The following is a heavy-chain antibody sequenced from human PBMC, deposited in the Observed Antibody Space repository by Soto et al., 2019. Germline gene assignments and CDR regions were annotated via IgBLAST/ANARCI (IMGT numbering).Heavy chain of an antibody. CDR1: GDSISSYY. J-gene: IGHJ5*02. CDR2: IHYSGST. V-gene: IGHV4-59*08. D-gene: IGHD2-2*01. CDR3: ARHSYCSSICWFDP. Sequence: SETLSLTCTVSGDSISSYYWSWIRQPPGKGLEWIGYIHYSGSTNYNPSLKSRVTISVDTSKNQFSLRLSSVTAADTAVYYCARHSYCSSICWFDPWGQGTLVTVSS.